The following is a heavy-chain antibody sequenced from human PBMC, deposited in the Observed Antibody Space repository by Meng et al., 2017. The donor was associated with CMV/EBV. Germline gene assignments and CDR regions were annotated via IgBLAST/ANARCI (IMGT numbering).Heavy chain of an antibody. CDR3: ARGGLFWSGYYPYYYYGMDV. CDR2: IYYSGST. V-gene: IGHV4-61*01. CDR1: GGSVSSGSYY. J-gene: IGHJ6*02. D-gene: IGHD3-3*01. Sequence: SETLSLTCTVSGGSVSSGSYYWSWIRPPPGKGLEWIGYIYYSGSTNYNPSLKSRVTISVDTSKNQFSLKLSSVTAADTAVYYCARGGLFWSGYYPYYYYGMDVWGQGTTVTVSS.